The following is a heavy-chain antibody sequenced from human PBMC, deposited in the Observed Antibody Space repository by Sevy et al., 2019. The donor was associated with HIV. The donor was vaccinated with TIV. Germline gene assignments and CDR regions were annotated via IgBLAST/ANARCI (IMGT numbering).Heavy chain of an antibody. CDR1: EFTFSDYY. V-gene: IGHV3-11*01. CDR2: ISSRGSTI. Sequence: GGSLRLSCAASEFTFSDYYICWIRQAPGKGLEWVTYISSRGSTIYYADSVKGRFTISRDNAKNSLYLQMNSLRAEDTAVYYCARVRYTYGSYYFDYWGQGTLVTVSS. J-gene: IGHJ4*02. CDR3: ARVRYTYGSYYFDY. D-gene: IGHD5-18*01.